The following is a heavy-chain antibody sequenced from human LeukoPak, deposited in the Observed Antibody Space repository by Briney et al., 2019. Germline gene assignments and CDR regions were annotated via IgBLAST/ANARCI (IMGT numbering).Heavy chain of an antibody. V-gene: IGHV3-7*01. J-gene: IGHJ4*02. D-gene: IGHD3-10*01. CDR2: IKEDGSEK. CDR3: VRFIRGVTQSSYDS. Sequence: PGGSLRLSCAVSGFTFSSYWMSWVRQAPGKGLEWVANIKEDGSEKYNVDSVKGRFTISRDNAKNSLYLQMNSLRAEDTAVYYCVRFIRGVTQSSYDSWGQGTLVTVSS. CDR1: GFTFSSYW.